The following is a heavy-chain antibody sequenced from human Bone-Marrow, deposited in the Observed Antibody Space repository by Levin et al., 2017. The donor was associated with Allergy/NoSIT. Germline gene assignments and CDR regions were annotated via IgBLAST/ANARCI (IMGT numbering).Heavy chain of an antibody. CDR2: ISYDGSNK. D-gene: IGHD2-2*01. J-gene: IGHJ3*02. V-gene: IGHV3-30*18. CDR3: AKESVVGPAASNAFDS. Sequence: GGSLRLSCAASGFTFSSYGMHWVRQAPGKGLEWVAVISYDGSNKYYADSVKGRFTISRDNSKNTLYLQMNSLRAEETAVYECAKESVVGPAASNAFDSGGQGTMVTVS. CDR1: GFTFSSYG.